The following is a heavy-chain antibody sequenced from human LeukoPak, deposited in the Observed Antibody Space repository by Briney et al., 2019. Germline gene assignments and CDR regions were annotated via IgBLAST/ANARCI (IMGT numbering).Heavy chain of an antibody. D-gene: IGHD6-13*01. CDR3: ARARSSSWYSTSYYYYMDV. V-gene: IGHV6-1*01. CDR1: GDSVSSNSAA. Sequence: SQTLSLTCAISGDSVSSNSAAWNWIRQSPSRGLEWLGRTYYRSKWYNDYAVSVKSRITINPDTSKNQFSLQLNSVTPEDTAVYYCARARSSSWYSTSYYYYMDVWGKGTTVTISS. J-gene: IGHJ6*03. CDR2: TYYRSKWYN.